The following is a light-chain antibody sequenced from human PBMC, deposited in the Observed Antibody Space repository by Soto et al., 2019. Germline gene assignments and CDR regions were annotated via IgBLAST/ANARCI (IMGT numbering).Light chain of an antibody. V-gene: IGKV1-5*03. CDR3: QHYNTYPWT. Sequence: DIQMTQSPSSLSASVGDRVTITCRASQSISSYLNWYQQKPGKAPNLLIHKASHLESGVPSRFSGRGSGTEFTLTISSLQPGDFATYYCQHYNTYPWTFGQGTKVDI. J-gene: IGKJ1*01. CDR1: QSISSY. CDR2: KAS.